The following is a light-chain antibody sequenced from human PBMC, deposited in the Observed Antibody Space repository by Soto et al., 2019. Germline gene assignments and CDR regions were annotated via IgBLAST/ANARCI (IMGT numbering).Light chain of an antibody. J-gene: IGKJ5*01. CDR1: QSISSW. CDR3: QQYNSYSPIT. V-gene: IGKV1-5*01. Sequence: DIQMTQSRSTLSASVGDRVTITCRASQSISSWLAWYQQKPGKAPKLLIYVASSLESGVPSRFSGSGSGTEFTLTISSLQPDDFATYYCQQYNSYSPITFGQGTRLEIK. CDR2: VAS.